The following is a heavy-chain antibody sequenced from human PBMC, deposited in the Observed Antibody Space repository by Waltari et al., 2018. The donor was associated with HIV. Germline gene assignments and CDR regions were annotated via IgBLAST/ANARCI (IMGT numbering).Heavy chain of an antibody. J-gene: IGHJ4*02. D-gene: IGHD3-10*01. CDR1: GYTFTGYY. CDR3: ASDQLGSYYFDY. Sequence: QVQLVQSGAEVQKPGASVKVSCKASGYTFTGYYLHSVRQAPGQDHEWLGWLNPDSGGTNDVQDFQGRVTMTRDTSISTAYMELSRLRSDDTAVYYCASDQLGSYYFDYWGQGTLVTVSS. V-gene: IGHV1-2*02. CDR2: LNPDSGGT.